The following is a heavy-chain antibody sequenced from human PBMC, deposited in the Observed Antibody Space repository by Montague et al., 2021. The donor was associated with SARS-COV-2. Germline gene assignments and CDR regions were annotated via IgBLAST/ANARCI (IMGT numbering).Heavy chain of an antibody. V-gene: IGHV4-34*01. Sequence: SETLSLTCVLSGGSFSNYYWSWIRQPPGKGLEWIGEVNQSGTTIYNPSVKSGVTISEDTSKNQFYLRLNSVTATDTAVYYCARGRQPVVVPGAGPAGRAFDIWGQGTMVTVSS. J-gene: IGHJ3*02. CDR3: ARGRQPVVVPGAGPAGRAFDI. CDR1: GGSFSNYY. CDR2: VNQSGTT. D-gene: IGHD2-2*01.